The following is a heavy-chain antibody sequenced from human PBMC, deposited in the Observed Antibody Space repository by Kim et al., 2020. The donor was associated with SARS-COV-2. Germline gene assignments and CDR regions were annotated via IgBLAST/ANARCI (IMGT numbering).Heavy chain of an antibody. J-gene: IGHJ4*02. CDR1: GFTFNTAW. CDR2: IKSKGAGGTI. Sequence: GGSLRLSCAASGFTFNTAWMNWVRQAPGKGLEWVGRIKSKGAGGTIDYAALVKGRFTISRDDSKNMLILQMNRLNTEDTAIYYCSTHHSPWAIDFWGQGSLVTVSS. D-gene: IGHD5-12*01. CDR3: STHHSPWAIDF. V-gene: IGHV3-15*07.